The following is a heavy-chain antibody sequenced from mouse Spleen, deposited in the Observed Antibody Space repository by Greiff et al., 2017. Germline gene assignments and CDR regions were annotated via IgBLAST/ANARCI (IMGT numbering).Heavy chain of an antibody. J-gene: IGHJ2*01. CDR2: IWSGGST. CDR1: GFSLTSYG. D-gene: IGHD1-1*01. V-gene: IGHV2-2*01. Sequence: VMLVESGPGLVQPSQSLSITCTVSGFSLTSYGVHWVRQSPGKGLEWLGVIWSGGSTDYNAAFISRLSISKDNSKSQVFFKMNSLQADDTAIYYCARRGYGSSFYYFDYWGQGTTLTVSS. CDR3: ARRGYGSSFYYFDY.